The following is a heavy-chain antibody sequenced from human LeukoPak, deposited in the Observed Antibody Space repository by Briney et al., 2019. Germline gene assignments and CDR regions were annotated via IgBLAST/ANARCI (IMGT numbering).Heavy chain of an antibody. V-gene: IGHV3-7*01. D-gene: IGHD3-22*01. CDR2: IKQDGSEK. J-gene: IGHJ4*02. Sequence: GGSLSLFCAASGFTLSSYWMFWLRQAPGKGLEWVANIKQDGSEKFYVDSVTRRFSISRNNAKNSLCLQMNSLSAEDTAVYYCARCPYDSSGYYSVPSHFDYWGQGTLVTVSS. CDR3: ARCPYDSSGYYSVPSHFDY. CDR1: GFTLSSYW.